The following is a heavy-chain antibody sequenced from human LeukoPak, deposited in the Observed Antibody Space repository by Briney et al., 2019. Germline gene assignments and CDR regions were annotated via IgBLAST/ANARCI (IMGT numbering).Heavy chain of an antibody. CDR1: GFTFSSFA. V-gene: IGHV3-23*01. CDR2: VTGDSGTI. D-gene: IGHD3-3*01. J-gene: IGHJ3*01. Sequence: GGSLRLSCIASGFTFSSFAMNWVRQVPGKGLEWVSVVTGDSGTIHYSDSVKGRFTISRGNSKNTLYLQMNNLRAEDTAVYYCAKGWSGYFRSPFDLWGQGTMVTVSS. CDR3: AKGWSGYFRSPFDL.